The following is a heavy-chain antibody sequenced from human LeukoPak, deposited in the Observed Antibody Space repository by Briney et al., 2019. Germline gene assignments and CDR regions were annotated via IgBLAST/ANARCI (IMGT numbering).Heavy chain of an antibody. CDR1: GGSISSYY. Sequence: SETLSLTCTVSGGSISSYYWSWIRQPPGKGLEWIGYIYYSGSTNYNPSLKSRVTISVDTSKNQFSLKLSSVTAADTAVYYCARATTIAALRDWGQGTLVTASS. J-gene: IGHJ4*02. CDR3: ARATTIAALRD. CDR2: IYYSGST. D-gene: IGHD6-6*01. V-gene: IGHV4-59*01.